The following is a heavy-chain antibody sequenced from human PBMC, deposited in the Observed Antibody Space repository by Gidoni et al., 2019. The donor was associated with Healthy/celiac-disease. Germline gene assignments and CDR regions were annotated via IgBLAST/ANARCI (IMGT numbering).Heavy chain of an antibody. V-gene: IGHV1-3*01. CDR2: INAGNGNT. Sequence: QVQLVQSGAEVKKPVASVKVSCKASGYTFTSYAMHWVRQAPGQRLEWMGWINAGNGNTKYSQKFQGRVTITRETAASTAYMGLSSLRSEDTAVYYCARGQSSGWLNWFDPWGQGTLVTVSS. CDR1: GYTFTSYA. J-gene: IGHJ5*02. D-gene: IGHD6-19*01. CDR3: ARGQSSGWLNWFDP.